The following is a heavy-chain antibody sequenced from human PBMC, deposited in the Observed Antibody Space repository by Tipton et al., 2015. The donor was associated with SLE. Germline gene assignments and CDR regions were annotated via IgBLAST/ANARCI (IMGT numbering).Heavy chain of an antibody. CDR2: IRYDGSNK. D-gene: IGHD6-19*01. J-gene: IGHJ5*02. Sequence: SLRLSCAASGFTFSSYAMSWVRQAPGKGLEWVAFIRYDGSNKYYADSVKGRFTISRDNSKNTLYLQMNSLRAEDTAVYYCAKGIAVAGTWFDPWGQGTLVTVSS. CDR1: GFTFSSYA. CDR3: AKGIAVAGTWFDP. V-gene: IGHV3-30*02.